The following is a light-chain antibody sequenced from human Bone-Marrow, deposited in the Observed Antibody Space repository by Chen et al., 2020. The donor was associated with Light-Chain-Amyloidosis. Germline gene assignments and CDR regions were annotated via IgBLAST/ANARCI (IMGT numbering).Light chain of an antibody. CDR1: QTNNGNY. CDR3: QQYGTSPLT. J-gene: IGKJ4*01. Sequence: DILFTQSPGTLSLSPGEGANLSCRASQTNNGNYLTWYQQKFGQAPRLLIYGSSSRATGIPDRFTGSGSGTDFTLTINRLEPEDFAMYYCQQYGTSPLTFGGGTKVEIK. CDR2: GSS. V-gene: IGKV3-20*01.